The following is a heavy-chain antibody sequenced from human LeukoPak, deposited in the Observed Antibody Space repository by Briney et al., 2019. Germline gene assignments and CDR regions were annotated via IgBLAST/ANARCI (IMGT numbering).Heavy chain of an antibody. D-gene: IGHD3-3*01. J-gene: IGHJ1*01. CDR3: ARELREGVVIDN. V-gene: IGHV3-21*01. Sequence: GGSLTLSCSASGFTFSSNPLKWVRQPPGEGLEWVASISSNGPYIHYASSLKGRFTVASDNDKNSLFLQMYVLSVDDTAVYYCARELREGVVIDNWGKGTLVTVSS. CDR1: GFTFSSNP. CDR2: ISSNGPYI.